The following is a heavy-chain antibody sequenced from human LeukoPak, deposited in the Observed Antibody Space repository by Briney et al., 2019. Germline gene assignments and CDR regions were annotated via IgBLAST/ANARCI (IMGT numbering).Heavy chain of an antibody. J-gene: IGHJ4*02. CDR2: ISGSGGST. Sequence: GGSLRLSCAASGFTFSSYAMNWVRQAPGKGLEWVSAISGSGGSTYYADSVKGRFTISRDNSENTLYLQMNSLRAEDTAVYYCAKDLSPGYSSGCWDFDYWGQGTLVTVSS. CDR3: AKDLSPGYSSGCWDFDY. D-gene: IGHD6-19*01. CDR1: GFTFSSYA. V-gene: IGHV3-23*01.